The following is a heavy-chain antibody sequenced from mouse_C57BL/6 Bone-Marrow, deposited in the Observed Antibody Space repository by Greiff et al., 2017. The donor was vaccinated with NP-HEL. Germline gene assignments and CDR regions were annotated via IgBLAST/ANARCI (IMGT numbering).Heavy chain of an antibody. Sequence: QVQLQQSGAELVRPGTSVKMSCKASGYTFTNYWIGWAKQRPGHGLEWIGDIYPGGGYPTYNEKFKGKATLTADKSSRTAYMQCSRLTSEDSAISYCARCYYYAVDYWGQGTSVTVSS. D-gene: IGHD2-12*01. CDR2: IYPGGGYP. V-gene: IGHV1-63*01. CDR1: GYTFTNYW. J-gene: IGHJ4*01. CDR3: ARCYYYAVDY.